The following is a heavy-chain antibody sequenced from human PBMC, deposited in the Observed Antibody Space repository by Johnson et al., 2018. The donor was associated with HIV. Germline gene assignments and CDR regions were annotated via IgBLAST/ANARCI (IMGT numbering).Heavy chain of an antibody. J-gene: IGHJ3*02. Sequence: VQLVESGGGLVQSGKSLRLSCAASGFTFSTSSMNWVRQAAGMGLEWVSDSGSGSTAKDNTDSVMGRFTISRDISKNTLHLQMNTLRAEDTAVYYCVRDRGYYDRVDVFDIWGQGTMVTVSS. CDR2: SGSGSTAK. CDR1: GFTFSTSS. D-gene: IGHD3-10*02. V-gene: IGHV3-48*01. CDR3: VRDRGYYDRVDVFDI.